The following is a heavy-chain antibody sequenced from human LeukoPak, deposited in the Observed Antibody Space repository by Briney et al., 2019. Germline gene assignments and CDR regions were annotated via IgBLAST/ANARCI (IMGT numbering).Heavy chain of an antibody. V-gene: IGHV3-7*01. CDR1: GFTSSSYW. D-gene: IGHD5-24*01. Sequence: RGSLRLSCAASGFTSSSYWMSWVRQAPGKGLEWVANIQQGGSAKYYVDSVKGRFTISRDDAKNSLYLQMDSLRAEDTAVYFCARIRGDGSTFEYWGRGTLVTVSS. J-gene: IGHJ4*02. CDR3: ARIRGDGSTFEY. CDR2: IQQGGSAK.